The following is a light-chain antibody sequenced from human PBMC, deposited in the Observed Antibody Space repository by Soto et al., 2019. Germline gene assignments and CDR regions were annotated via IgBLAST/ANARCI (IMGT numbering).Light chain of an antibody. V-gene: IGLV2-14*01. CDR2: EVS. J-gene: IGLJ2*01. CDR3: SSYTTSSTPVV. Sequence: QSVLTQPPSASGSPGQSITISCTGTSSDVGGYNYVSWYQQHPGKGPKLMIYEVSNRPSGVSNRFSGSKSGNTASLTISGLQAEDEADYYCSSYTTSSTPVVFGGGTKVTVL. CDR1: SSDVGGYNY.